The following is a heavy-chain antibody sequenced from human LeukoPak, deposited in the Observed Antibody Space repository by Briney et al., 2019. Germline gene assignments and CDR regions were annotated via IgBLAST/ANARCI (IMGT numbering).Heavy chain of an antibody. CDR1: GFTFSSYA. CDR3: ARGYSYGYFDY. D-gene: IGHD5-18*01. J-gene: IGHJ4*02. V-gene: IGHV3-23*01. Sequence: GGSLRLSCAASGFTFSSYAMSWVRQAPGKGLEWVSAISGSGGSTYYADSVKGRFTISRDNSKSTLYLQMNSLRAEDTAVYYCARGYSYGYFDYWGQGTLVTVSS. CDR2: ISGSGGST.